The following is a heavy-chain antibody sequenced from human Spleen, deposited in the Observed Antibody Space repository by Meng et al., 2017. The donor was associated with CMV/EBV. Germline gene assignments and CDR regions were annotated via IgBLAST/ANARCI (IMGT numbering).Heavy chain of an antibody. Sequence: GESLKISCAASGFTFSDYYMSWIRQAPGKGLEWVSYISSSGSTIYYADSVKGRFTIPRDNAKNSLYLQMNSLRAEDTAVYYCARGLEDSSTYNNWYFDLRGRGTLVTVSS. V-gene: IGHV3-11*04. CDR3: ARGLEDSSTYNNWYFDL. CDR1: GFTFSDYY. D-gene: IGHD2-2*01. J-gene: IGHJ2*01. CDR2: ISSSGSTI.